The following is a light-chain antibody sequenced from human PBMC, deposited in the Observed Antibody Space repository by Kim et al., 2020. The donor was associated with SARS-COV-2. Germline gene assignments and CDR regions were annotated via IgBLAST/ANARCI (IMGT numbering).Light chain of an antibody. CDR3: QHYSAYPWT. J-gene: IGKJ1*01. Sequence: SAVVGDRVTITCRASESISTWVAWYQQKPGKAPNLLIYKASILESGVPSRFRGSASGTDFTLTITSLQPDDFGTYYCQHYSAYPWTFGQGTKLEI. CDR2: KAS. CDR1: ESISTW. V-gene: IGKV1-5*03.